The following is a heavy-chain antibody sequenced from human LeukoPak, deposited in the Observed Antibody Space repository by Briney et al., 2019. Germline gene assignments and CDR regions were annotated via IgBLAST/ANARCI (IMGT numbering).Heavy chain of an antibody. CDR1: GGTFSSYA. Sequence: SVKVSCKASGGTFSSYAISWVRQAPGRGLEWMGGIIPIFGTANYAQKFQGRVTITADESTSTAYMELSSLRSEDTAVYYCARAVGATTSFDYWGQGTLVTVSS. V-gene: IGHV1-69*13. CDR2: IIPIFGTA. J-gene: IGHJ4*02. CDR3: ARAVGATTSFDY. D-gene: IGHD1-26*01.